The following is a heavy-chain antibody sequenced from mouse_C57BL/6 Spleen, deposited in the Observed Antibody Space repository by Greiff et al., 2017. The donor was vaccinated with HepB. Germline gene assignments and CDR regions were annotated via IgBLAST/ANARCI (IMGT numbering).Heavy chain of an antibody. Sequence: QVQLKESGAELVKPGASVKLSCKASGYTFTSYWMHWVKQRPGRGLEWIGRIDPNSGGTKYNEKFKSKATLTVDKPSSTAYMQLSSLTSEDSAVYYCAKGDYDYDVDAMDYWGQGTSVTVSS. J-gene: IGHJ4*01. V-gene: IGHV1-72*01. CDR2: IDPNSGGT. CDR1: GYTFTSYW. D-gene: IGHD2-4*01. CDR3: AKGDYDYDVDAMDY.